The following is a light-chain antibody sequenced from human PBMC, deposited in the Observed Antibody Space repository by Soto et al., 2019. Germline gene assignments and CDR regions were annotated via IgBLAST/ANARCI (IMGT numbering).Light chain of an antibody. V-gene: IGLV2-11*01. CDR2: DVS. CDR1: SSDVGGYNY. Sequence: QSALTQPRSVSGSPGQSVTISCTGTSSDVGGYNYVSWYQQHPGKAPKLMIYDVSKRPSGVPDRFSGSKSGNTVSLTISGLQAEDEADYYCCSYAGSYTYVVFGGGTKLTVL. J-gene: IGLJ2*01. CDR3: CSYAGSYTYVV.